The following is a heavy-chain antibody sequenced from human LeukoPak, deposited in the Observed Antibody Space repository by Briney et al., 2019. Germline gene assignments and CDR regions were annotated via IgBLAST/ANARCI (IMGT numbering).Heavy chain of an antibody. CDR3: AKDYYDSSGYCFDY. V-gene: IGHV3-9*01. J-gene: IGHJ4*02. CDR1: GFTFDDYA. Sequence: PGGSLRLSCAASGFTFDDYAMHWVRQAPGKGLEWVSGISWNSGSIGYADSAKGRFTISRDNAKNSLYLQMNSLRAEDTALYYCAKDYYDSSGYCFDYWGQGTLVTVSS. CDR2: ISWNSGSI. D-gene: IGHD3-22*01.